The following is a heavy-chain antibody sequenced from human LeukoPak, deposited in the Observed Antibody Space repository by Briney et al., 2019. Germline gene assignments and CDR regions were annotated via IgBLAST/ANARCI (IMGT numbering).Heavy chain of an antibody. CDR1: GGTFSSYA. J-gene: IGHJ4*02. CDR3: ARERSDYSDFDY. CDR2: IIPIFGTA. Sequence: GASVKVSCKASGGTFSSYAISWVRQAPGQGLEWMGRIIPIFGTANYAQKFQGRVTITTDESTSTAYMELSSLSSEDTALYYCARERSDYSDFDYWREATLVTVSS. V-gene: IGHV1-69*05. D-gene: IGHD4-17*01.